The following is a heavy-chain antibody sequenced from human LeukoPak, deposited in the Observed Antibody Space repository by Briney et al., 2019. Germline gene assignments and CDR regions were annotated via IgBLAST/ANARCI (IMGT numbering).Heavy chain of an antibody. J-gene: IGHJ3*02. D-gene: IGHD2-2*01. V-gene: IGHV1-18*01. CDR3: ARDFCGITSCNAFEI. CDR1: VYTFTRYP. Sequence: SVPDSLQATVYTFTRYPFHAVGPPPAKQLEGVGWISAYNGNAKYPQKLQGRVTMTTDTSTSTVYLDLTSLRSDDTAVYYCARDFCGITSCNAFEIWGQGTMVTVSS. CDR2: ISAYNGNA.